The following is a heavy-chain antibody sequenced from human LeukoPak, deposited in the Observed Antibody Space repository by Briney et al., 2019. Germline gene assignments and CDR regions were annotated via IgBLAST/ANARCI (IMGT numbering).Heavy chain of an antibody. CDR3: ARVALARDFWSGYYMDV. CDR2: IIPIFGTA. CDR1: GGTFSSYA. J-gene: IGHJ6*03. Sequence: SVKVSCKASGGTFSSYAISWVRQAPGQGLEWMGGIIPIFGTANYAQKFQGRVTITTDESTSTAYMELSSLRSEDTTVYYCARVALARDFWSGYYMDVWGKGTTVTVSS. V-gene: IGHV1-69*05. D-gene: IGHD3-3*01.